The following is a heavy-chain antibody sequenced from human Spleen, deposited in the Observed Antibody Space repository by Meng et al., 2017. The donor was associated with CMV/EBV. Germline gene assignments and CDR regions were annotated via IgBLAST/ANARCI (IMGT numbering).Heavy chain of an antibody. CDR3: ARDPRGDGWVDP. CDR2: VWHSGSA. Sequence: GSLRLSCAVSGAPISSTNWWSWVRQSPGKCLGWIGEVWHSGSANYNPSLKSRVAISVDRSMNHFSLKLSSVTASDTAVYYCARDPRGDGWVDPWGQGTLVTVSS. J-gene: IGHJ5*02. CDR1: GAPISSTNW. V-gene: IGHV4-4*02.